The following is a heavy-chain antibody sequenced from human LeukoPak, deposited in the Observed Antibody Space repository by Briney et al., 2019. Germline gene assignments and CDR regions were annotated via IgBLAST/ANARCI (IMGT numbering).Heavy chain of an antibody. CDR2: INPNSGGT. J-gene: IGHJ4*02. CDR1: GYTFTGYY. CDR3: ARELAAAGRSTFDY. D-gene: IGHD6-13*01. V-gene: IGHV1-2*02. Sequence: GASVKVSCKASGYTFTGYYMHWVRQAPGQGLEWMGWINPNSGGTNYAQKFQGRVTMTRDTSISTAYMELSSLRSEDTAVYYCARELAAAGRSTFDYWGQGTLVTVSS.